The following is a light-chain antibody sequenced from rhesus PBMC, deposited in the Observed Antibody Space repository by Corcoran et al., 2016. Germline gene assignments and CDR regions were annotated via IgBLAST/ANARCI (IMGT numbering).Light chain of an antibody. CDR2: KVT. CDR3: MLDLKDCS. J-gene: IGKJ2*01. V-gene: IGKV2S2*01. CDR1: QSPLNSVGKTY. Sequence: IVMTQTPLSLSVTPGEPASISCRSSQSPLNSVGKTYLHWYLPQADQSPRLLNYKVTHREFGVPDRFSGSVSCKDFTLKIRRVEPEDVGVYYCMLDLKDCSFGQGTKVEIK.